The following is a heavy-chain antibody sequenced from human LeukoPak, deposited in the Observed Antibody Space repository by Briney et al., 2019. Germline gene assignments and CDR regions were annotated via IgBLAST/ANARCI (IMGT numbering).Heavy chain of an antibody. J-gene: IGHJ4*02. CDR1: GFTFSSYA. CDR3: AKAQEGKVVLFDY. Sequence: GGSLRLSCAASGFTFSSYAMSWVRHAPGKGLEWVSAISGSGGRTYYADSVKGRFTISRDNSKNTLYPQMNSLRAEDTAVYCCAKAQEGKVVLFDYWGQGTLVTVSS. D-gene: IGHD3-22*01. CDR2: ISGSGGRT. V-gene: IGHV3-23*01.